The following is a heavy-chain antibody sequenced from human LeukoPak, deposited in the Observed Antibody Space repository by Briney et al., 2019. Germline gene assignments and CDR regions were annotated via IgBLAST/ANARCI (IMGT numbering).Heavy chain of an antibody. CDR3: ASDLYEILTGHYSYFDY. J-gene: IGHJ4*02. V-gene: IGHV1-58*01. D-gene: IGHD3-9*01. CDR2: IVVGSGNT. Sequence: SVKLSFTASGFTFTISAVQWVRQARGQRLEWKGWIVVGSGNTNYAQKFQERVTITRDMSTSTAYMELSSLRSEDTAVYYCASDLYEILTGHYSYFDYWGQGTLVTGAS. CDR1: GFTFTISA.